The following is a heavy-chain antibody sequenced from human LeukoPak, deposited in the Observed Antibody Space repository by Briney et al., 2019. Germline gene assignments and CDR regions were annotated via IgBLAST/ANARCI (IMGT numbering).Heavy chain of an antibody. Sequence: GASVKVSCKASGGTFSSYAISWVRQAPGQGLEWMGRIIPILGIANYAQKFQGRVTITADKSTSTAYMELSSLRSEDTAVYYCAREGSGITAFDIWGQGTMVTVSS. J-gene: IGHJ3*02. CDR2: IIPILGIA. CDR3: AREGSGITAFDI. D-gene: IGHD3-10*01. V-gene: IGHV1-69*04. CDR1: GGTFSSYA.